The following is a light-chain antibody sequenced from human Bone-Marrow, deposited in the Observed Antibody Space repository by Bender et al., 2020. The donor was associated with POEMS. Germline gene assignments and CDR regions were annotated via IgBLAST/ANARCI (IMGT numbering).Light chain of an antibody. CDR1: SSDIGDSRY. CDR3: SSYTSEKSYV. J-gene: IGLJ1*01. V-gene: IGLV2-14*01. Sequence: QSALTQPASVSGSPGQSITISCTGTSSDIGDSRYVSWYQQHPGKAPKLLISEVSDRPSGISNRFSGSKSVNTASLTISGLQAEDEADYYCSSYTSEKSYVFGTGTKVTVL. CDR2: EVS.